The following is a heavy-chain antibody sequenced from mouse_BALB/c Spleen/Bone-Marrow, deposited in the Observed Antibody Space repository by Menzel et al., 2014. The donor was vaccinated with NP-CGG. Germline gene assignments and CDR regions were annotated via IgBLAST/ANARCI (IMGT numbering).Heavy chain of an antibody. V-gene: IGHV1-54*01. CDR3: ARYDGYFDY. CDR1: GYNFTSYW. J-gene: IGHJ2*01. CDR2: INPGSGGT. D-gene: IGHD2-3*01. Sequence: QVQLQQSGAELVKPGTSVKLSCKASGYNFTSYWINWVKLRPGQGLEWIGVINPGSGGTNYNEKFKDKATLTADKSSSTAYMQLSSLTADDSAVYCCARYDGYFDYWGQGTILTVSA.